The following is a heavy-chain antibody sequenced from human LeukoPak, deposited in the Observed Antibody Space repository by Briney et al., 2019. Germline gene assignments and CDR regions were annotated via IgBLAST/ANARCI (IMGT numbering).Heavy chain of an antibody. CDR3: AKDLESILLWFGEAFDY. D-gene: IGHD3-10*01. V-gene: IGHV3-30*02. J-gene: IGHJ4*02. Sequence: GGSLRLSCAASGFTFSSYGMHWVRQAPGKGLDWVAFIHHDGSNKYYADSVRGRFTISRDNSKNTLYLQMNSLRAEDTAVYYCAKDLESILLWFGEAFDYWGQGTLVTVSS. CDR1: GFTFSSYG. CDR2: IHHDGSNK.